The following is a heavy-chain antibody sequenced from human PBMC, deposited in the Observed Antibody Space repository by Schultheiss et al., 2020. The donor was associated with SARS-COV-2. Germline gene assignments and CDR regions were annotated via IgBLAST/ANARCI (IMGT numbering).Heavy chain of an antibody. CDR2: FDPEDGET. D-gene: IGHD5-18*01. Sequence: ASVKVSCKASGYTFTSYDINWVRQAPGKGLEWMGGFDPEDGETIYAQKFQGRVTMTEDTSTDTAYMELSSLRSEDTAVYYCATDRVQLWSFDYWGQGTLVTVSS. V-gene: IGHV1-24*01. CDR3: ATDRVQLWSFDY. CDR1: GYTFTSYD. J-gene: IGHJ4*02.